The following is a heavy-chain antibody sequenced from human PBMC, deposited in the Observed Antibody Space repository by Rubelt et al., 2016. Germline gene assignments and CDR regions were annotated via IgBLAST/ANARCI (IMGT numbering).Heavy chain of an antibody. V-gene: IGHV4-59*02. J-gene: IGHJ3*02. D-gene: IGHD2-15*01. CDR3: ASTSRWHLSLYDI. Sequence: QVQLQESGPGLVKPSETLSRTCTVSGVSVRTSYLRCTRQSPRKRLDFIAYIYNCGNTNYNPSLKSPLHRSVDTSKNQFSLRRDSGTEAETAVNTCASTSRWHLSLYDIWGKRTIVTVSS. CDR2: IYNCGNT. CDR1: GVSVRTSY.